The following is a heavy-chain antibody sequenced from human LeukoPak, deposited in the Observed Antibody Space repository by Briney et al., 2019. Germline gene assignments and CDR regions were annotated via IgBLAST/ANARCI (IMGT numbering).Heavy chain of an antibody. CDR3: AKDMVPDDSSGPTPPDAFDI. D-gene: IGHD3-22*01. J-gene: IGHJ3*02. Sequence: GGSLRLSCAASGFTFDDYAMHWVRQAPGKGLEWVSLISGDGGSTYYADSVKGRFTISRDNSKNSLYLQMNSLRTEDTALYYCAKDMVPDDSSGPTPPDAFDIWGQGTMVTVSS. V-gene: IGHV3-43*02. CDR2: ISGDGGST. CDR1: GFTFDDYA.